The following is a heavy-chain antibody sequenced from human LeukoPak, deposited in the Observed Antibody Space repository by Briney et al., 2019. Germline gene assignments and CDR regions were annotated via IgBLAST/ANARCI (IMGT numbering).Heavy chain of an antibody. V-gene: IGHV3-30*18. Sequence: GGSLRLSCAASGFTFSSYGMHWVRQAPGKGLEWVAVISYDGSNKYNADSVKGRFTISRDNSKNTLYLQMNSLRAEDTAVYYCAKDQGDWNDVYFDYWGQGTLVTVSS. J-gene: IGHJ4*02. D-gene: IGHD1-1*01. CDR1: GFTFSSYG. CDR2: ISYDGSNK. CDR3: AKDQGDWNDVYFDY.